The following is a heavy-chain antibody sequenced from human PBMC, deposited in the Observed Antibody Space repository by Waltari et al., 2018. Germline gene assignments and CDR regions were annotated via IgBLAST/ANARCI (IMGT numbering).Heavy chain of an antibody. J-gene: IGHJ6*02. D-gene: IGHD3-16*01. V-gene: IGHV3-23*01. CDR2: ISGSGGST. Sequence: EVQLLESGGGLVQPGGSLRLSCAASGFTFSSYAMSWVRQAPGKGLEWVSAISGSGGSTYYADSVKGRFTISRDNSKNTLYLQMNSLRAEDTAVYYCACLYYDYVWGSSSGGMDVWGQGTTVTVSS. CDR3: ACLYYDYVWGSSSGGMDV. CDR1: GFTFSSYA.